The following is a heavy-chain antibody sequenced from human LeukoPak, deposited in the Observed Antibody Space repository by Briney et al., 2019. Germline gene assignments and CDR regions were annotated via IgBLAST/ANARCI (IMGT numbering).Heavy chain of an antibody. CDR3: AKRPKYWRSTSCYGSDY. CDR2: ISGSGGST. Sequence: PGGSLRLSCAASGFTFSSYAMSWVRQAPGKGLEWVSAISGSGGSTYYADSVKGRFTISRDNSKNTLYLQMNGLRAEDTAVYYSAKRPKYWRSTSCYGSDYWGQGTLVTVSS. CDR1: GFTFSSYA. D-gene: IGHD2-2*01. J-gene: IGHJ4*02. V-gene: IGHV3-23*01.